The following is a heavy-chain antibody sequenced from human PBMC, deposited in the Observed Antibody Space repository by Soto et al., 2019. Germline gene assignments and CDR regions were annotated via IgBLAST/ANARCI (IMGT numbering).Heavy chain of an antibody. CDR1: GYTFTGYY. J-gene: IGHJ6*03. CDR2: INPNSGGT. Sequence: ASVKVSCKASGYTFTGYYMHWVRQAPGQGLEWMGWINPNSGGTNYAQKFQGWVTMTRDTSISTAYMELSRLRSDDTAVYYCAREGVTTVTRAYYMDVWGKGTTVTVSS. CDR3: AREGVTTVTRAYYMDV. V-gene: IGHV1-2*04. D-gene: IGHD4-17*01.